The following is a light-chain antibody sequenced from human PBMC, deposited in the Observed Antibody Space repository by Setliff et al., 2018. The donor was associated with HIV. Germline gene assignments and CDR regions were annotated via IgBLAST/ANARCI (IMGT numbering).Light chain of an antibody. Sequence: QSALTQPASVSGSPGQSITISCTGTSSDVGGYNYVSWYQQHPGKAPKLMIHEVSNRPPGVSNRFSGSKSGNTASLTISGLRAEDEANYYCTSYTTSSTIVVFGGGTKVTVL. J-gene: IGLJ2*01. CDR1: SSDVGGYNY. CDR3: TSYTTSSTIVV. V-gene: IGLV2-14*01. CDR2: EVS.